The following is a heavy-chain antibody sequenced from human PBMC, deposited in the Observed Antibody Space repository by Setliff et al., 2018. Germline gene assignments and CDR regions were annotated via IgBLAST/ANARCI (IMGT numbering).Heavy chain of an antibody. J-gene: IGHJ5*01. Sequence: PSETLSLTCTVSGGPINSDRYYWGWIRQPPGKGLEWIGSMYSSGSTYYNPSLKSRVTISVDTSQNQFSLKLSSVTAADTAAYYCASRTTGPGGWFDYWGQGALVTVSS. V-gene: IGHV4-39*01. D-gene: IGHD1-1*01. CDR1: GGPINSDRYY. CDR3: ASRTTGPGGWFDY. CDR2: MYSSGST.